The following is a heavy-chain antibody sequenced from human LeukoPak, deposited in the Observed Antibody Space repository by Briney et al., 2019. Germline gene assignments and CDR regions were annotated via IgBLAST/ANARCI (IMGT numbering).Heavy chain of an antibody. V-gene: IGHV4-34*01. CDR1: GGSFSGYY. CDR2: INHSGST. Sequence: SETLSLTCAVYGGSFSGYYWSWIRQPPGKGLEWIGEINHSGSTNYNPSLKSRVTISVDTSKSQFSLKLSSVTAADTAVYYCARDGWFGEGYWDDAFDIWGQGTMVTVSS. J-gene: IGHJ3*02. CDR3: ARDGWFGEGYWDDAFDI. D-gene: IGHD3-10*01.